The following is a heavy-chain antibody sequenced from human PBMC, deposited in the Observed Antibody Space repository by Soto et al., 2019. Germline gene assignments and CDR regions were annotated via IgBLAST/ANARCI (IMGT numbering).Heavy chain of an antibody. CDR3: ARSTWGTYPYPGDYYYGMNV. V-gene: IGHV1-69*06. CDR2: IFPISGTS. CDR1: GDSFSNFA. J-gene: IGHJ6*02. D-gene: IGHD3-16*01. Sequence: QVQLVQSGAEVKRPGSSVKVSCKTSGDSFSNFAFSWVRQAPGQGLEWMGGIFPISGTSNNAQNFQGRVSITADKPASTIYMELRSLRSEDTALYYCARSTWGTYPYPGDYYYGMNVWGQGTTVTVSS.